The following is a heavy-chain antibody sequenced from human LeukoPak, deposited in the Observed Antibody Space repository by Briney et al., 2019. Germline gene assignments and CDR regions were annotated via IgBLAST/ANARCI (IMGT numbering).Heavy chain of an antibody. J-gene: IGHJ6*02. CDR1: GGSISSGGYS. Sequence: SQTLSLTCAVSGGSISSGGYSWSWIRQPPGKGLEWIGYIYHSGSTYYNPSLKSRVTISVDRSKNQFPLKLSSVTAADTAVYYCARGGDYGAYYYGMDVWGQGTTVTVSS. V-gene: IGHV4-30-2*01. D-gene: IGHD4-17*01. CDR3: ARGGDYGAYYYGMDV. CDR2: IYHSGST.